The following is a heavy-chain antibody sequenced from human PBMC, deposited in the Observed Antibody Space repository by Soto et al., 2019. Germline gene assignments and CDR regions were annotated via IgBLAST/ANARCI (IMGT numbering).Heavy chain of an antibody. CDR1: GGSISSRGYY. CDR2: IYYTGST. Sequence: QVQLQESGPGLVKPSQTLALTCTVSGGSISSRGYYWSWIRQHPGKGLEWLAYIYYTGSTSYNPSLKSRVTILVDTSNNHFSVRLRSVTAADTAVYYCAKETHDYGDYGLPYCYNDVLGKWTMITVSS. J-gene: IGHJ6*03. V-gene: IGHV4-31*03. D-gene: IGHD4-17*01. CDR3: AKETHDYGDYGLPYCYNDV.